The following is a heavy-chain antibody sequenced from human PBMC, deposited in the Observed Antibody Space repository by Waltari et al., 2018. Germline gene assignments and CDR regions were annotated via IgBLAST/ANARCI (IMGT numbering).Heavy chain of an antibody. V-gene: IGHV3-15*01. J-gene: IGHJ4*02. Sequence: EVQLVESGGGLVKPGGSLRLSCAASGFTLSNAWLSWVRQAPGKGLEWVGLIKSKTDGGTTDYAAPVKGRFTISRNDSKSTLYLQMNSLKTGDTAVYYCTTETSDYGVYWGQGTLVTVSS. CDR1: GFTLSNAW. CDR2: IKSKTDGGTT. CDR3: TTETSDYGVY.